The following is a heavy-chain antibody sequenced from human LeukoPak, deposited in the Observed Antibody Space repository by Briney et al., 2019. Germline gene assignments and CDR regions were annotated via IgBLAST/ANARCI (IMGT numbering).Heavy chain of an antibody. CDR3: ARLTYPEPTMDYYYFYYMDV. CDR1: GLTFSTYW. J-gene: IGHJ6*03. Sequence: SGGSLRLSCAASGLTFSTYWMSWVRQAPGKGLEWVANIKEDGSAKYYVESVKGRFTSSRDNAKNSLYLHMNSLRAEDTAVYYCARLTYPEPTMDYYYFYYMDVWGKGTTVTVSS. V-gene: IGHV3-7*01. CDR2: IKEDGSAK. D-gene: IGHD3-10*01.